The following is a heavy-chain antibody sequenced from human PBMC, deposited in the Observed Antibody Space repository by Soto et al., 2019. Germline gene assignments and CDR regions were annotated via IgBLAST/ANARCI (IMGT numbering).Heavy chain of an antibody. CDR2: INPNSGDT. J-gene: IGHJ6*02. CDR1: GYTFTGYY. CDR3: APGGAIVAAGTRVYLYNAMDV. V-gene: IGHV1-2*02. Sequence: QVQLVQSGTEVKRPGDSVKVSCKASGYTFTGYYVHWVRQAPGQGLEWMGWINPNSGDTYLAQRFQGRVTMNRDTSIGTAYMELRGLTSDDTAEYYCAPGGAIVAAGTRVYLYNAMDVWGQGTTVTVSS. D-gene: IGHD1-26*01.